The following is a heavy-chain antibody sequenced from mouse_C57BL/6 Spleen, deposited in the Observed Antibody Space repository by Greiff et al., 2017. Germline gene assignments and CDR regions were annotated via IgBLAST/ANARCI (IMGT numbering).Heavy chain of an antibody. Sequence: VKLMESGPGLVAPSQSLSITCTVSGFSLTSYGVHWVRQPPGKGLEWLVVIWSDGSTTYNSALKSRLSISKDNSKSQVFLKMNSLQTDDTAMYYCARRGTTALGAMDYWGQGTSVTVSS. V-gene: IGHV2-6*03. D-gene: IGHD1-2*01. CDR3: ARRGTTALGAMDY. CDR2: IWSDGST. J-gene: IGHJ4*01. CDR1: GFSLTSYG.